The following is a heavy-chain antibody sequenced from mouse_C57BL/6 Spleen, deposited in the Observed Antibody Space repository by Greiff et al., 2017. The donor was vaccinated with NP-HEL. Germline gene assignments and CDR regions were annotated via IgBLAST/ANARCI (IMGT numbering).Heavy chain of an antibody. CDR1: GFNIKDDY. D-gene: IGHD2-5*01. CDR3: TIYYSNDAY. V-gene: IGHV14-4*01. Sequence: EVQLQQSGAELVRPGASVKLSCTASGFNIKDDYMHWVKQRPEQGLEWIGWIDPENGDTEYASKFQGKATITADTSSNTAYLQLSSLTSEDTAVYYCTIYYSNDAYWGQGTLVTVSA. CDR2: IDPENGDT. J-gene: IGHJ3*01.